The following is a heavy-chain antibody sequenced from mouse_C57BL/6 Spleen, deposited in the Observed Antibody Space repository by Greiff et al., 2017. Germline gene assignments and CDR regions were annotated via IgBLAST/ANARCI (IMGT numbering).Heavy chain of an antibody. CDR3: VRTYDGCSYGYFDD. Sequence: QVQLQQSGAELMKPGASVKLSCKATGYTFTGYWIEWVKQRPGHGLEWIGELLPGSGSTNYNEKFKGKATFTAATSTNTAYMQLSSLMTVDSAIYDCVRTYDGCSYGYFDDWGQGTTLTVSS. D-gene: IGHD1-1*01. V-gene: IGHV1-9*01. CDR1: GYTFTGYW. CDR2: LLPGSGST. J-gene: IGHJ2*01.